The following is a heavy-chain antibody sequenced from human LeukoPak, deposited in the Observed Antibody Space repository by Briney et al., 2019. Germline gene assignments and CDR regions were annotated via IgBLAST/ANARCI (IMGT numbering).Heavy chain of an antibody. CDR3: ARGSSSWYVDWFDP. J-gene: IGHJ5*02. D-gene: IGHD6-13*01. CDR1: GGTFSSYA. V-gene: IGHV7-4-1*02. Sequence: ASVKVSCKASGGTFSSYAISWVRQAPGQGLEWVGWINTDTGNPTYAQGFTGRFVFSLDTSVSTAYLQISSLKAEDTAVYYCARGSSSWYVDWFDPWGQGTLVTVSS. CDR2: INTDTGNP.